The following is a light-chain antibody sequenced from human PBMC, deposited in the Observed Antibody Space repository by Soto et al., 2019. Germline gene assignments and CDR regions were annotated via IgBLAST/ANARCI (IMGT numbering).Light chain of an antibody. CDR2: EVT. CDR3: SSYTTNSTPVV. J-gene: IGLJ2*01. Sequence: QSALTQPASVSGSPGQSITISCTGTSGDIGGYNYVSWYQQHPGKAPKLLISEVTNRPSGVSNRFSGSKSGNTASLTISGLQAEDEADYYCSSYTTNSTPVVFGGGTKGPS. CDR1: SGDIGGYNY. V-gene: IGLV2-14*01.